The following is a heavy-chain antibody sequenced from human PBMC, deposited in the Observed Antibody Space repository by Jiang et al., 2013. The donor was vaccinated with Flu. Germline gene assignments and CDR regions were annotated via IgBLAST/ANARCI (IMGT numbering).Heavy chain of an antibody. Sequence: LKISCKGSGYSFTSYWIGWVRQMPGKGLEWMGIIYPGDSDTRYSPSFQGQVTISADKSISTAYLQWSSLKASDTAMYYCARQPRGIAVAGDHDAFDIWGQGTMVTVSS. V-gene: IGHV5-51*01. J-gene: IGHJ3*02. CDR1: GYSFTSYW. D-gene: IGHD6-19*01. CDR2: IYPGDSDT. CDR3: ARQPRGIAVAGDHDAFDI.